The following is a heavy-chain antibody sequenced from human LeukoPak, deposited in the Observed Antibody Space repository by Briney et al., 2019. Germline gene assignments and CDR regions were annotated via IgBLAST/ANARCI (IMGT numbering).Heavy chain of an antibody. J-gene: IGHJ5*02. CDR3: ARGDWFDP. V-gene: IGHV3-21*01. Sequence: GGSLRLSSATSGFTFSTYSMNWVRQAPGKGLEWVSSISSSSSYIYYADSVKGRFTISRDNAKNSLYLQMNSLRAEDTAVYYCARGDWFDPWGQGTLVTVSS. CDR2: ISSSSSYI. CDR1: GFTFSTYS.